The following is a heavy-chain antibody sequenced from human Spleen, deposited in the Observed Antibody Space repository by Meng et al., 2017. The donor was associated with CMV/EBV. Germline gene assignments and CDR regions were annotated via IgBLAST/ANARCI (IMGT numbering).Heavy chain of an antibody. Sequence: KASGDTCSDHAISWARQAPGQGLEWMGGIIPIFGTANYAQKFQDRLTIPTDESTSTAYMELSSLRSEDTAVYYCARGDTARDEDFDYWGQGTLVTVSS. V-gene: IGHV1-69*05. CDR1: GDTCSDHA. CDR2: IIPIFGTA. CDR3: ARGDTARDEDFDY. D-gene: IGHD5-18*01. J-gene: IGHJ4*02.